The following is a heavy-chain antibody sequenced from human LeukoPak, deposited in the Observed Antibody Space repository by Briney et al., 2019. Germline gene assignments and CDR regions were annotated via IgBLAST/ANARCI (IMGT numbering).Heavy chain of an antibody. V-gene: IGHV3-7*01. CDR3: ASLYCTHTTYYYFDY. CDR2: IEQDGSEK. D-gene: IGHD2-2*01. J-gene: IGHJ4*02. CDR1: GFIFENYW. Sequence: GGSLRLSCAASGFIFENYWMNWVRQAPGKGLEWVANIEQDGSEKYYVDSVKGRYTISRDNARNSLYLQMNSLRAEDTAVYYCASLYCTHTTYYYFDYWGQGTLVSVSS.